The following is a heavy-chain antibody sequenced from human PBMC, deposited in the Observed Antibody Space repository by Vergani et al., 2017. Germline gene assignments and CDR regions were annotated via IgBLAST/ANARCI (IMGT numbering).Heavy chain of an antibody. D-gene: IGHD6-6*01. CDR1: GGTFSSYA. J-gene: IGHJ6*02. Sequence: QVQLVQSGAEVKKPGSSVKVSCKASGGTFSSYAISWVRQAPGQGLEWMGRSIPIFGTANYAQKFQGRVTITADDSTSTAYMELSSLRSEDTAVYYCARTSYSSSFYYYYGMDVWGQGTTVTVSS. V-gene: IGHV1-69*15. CDR2: SIPIFGTA. CDR3: ARTSYSSSFYYYYGMDV.